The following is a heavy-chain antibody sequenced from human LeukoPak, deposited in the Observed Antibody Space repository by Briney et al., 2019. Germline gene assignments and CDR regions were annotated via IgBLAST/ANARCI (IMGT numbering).Heavy chain of an antibody. CDR1: GRSISSGRDY. J-gene: IGHJ4*02. V-gene: IGHV4-61*02. CDR3: ARGVSGRTYYFDY. CDR2: FYTSEST. Sequence: SETLSLTCTVSGRSISSGRDYWRWIRQPAGKGLEWIGRFYTSESTNYNHSLKSRVTISVDTSKNQFSLKLSSVTAADTAVCYCARGVSGRTYYFDYWGQGTLVTVSS. D-gene: IGHD1-26*01.